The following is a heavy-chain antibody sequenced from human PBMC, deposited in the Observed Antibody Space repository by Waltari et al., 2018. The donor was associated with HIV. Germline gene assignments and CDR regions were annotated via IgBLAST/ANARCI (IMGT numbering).Heavy chain of an antibody. D-gene: IGHD3-10*01. CDR2: INHSGRT. J-gene: IGHJ4*02. Sequence: QVQLQQWGTGLLKPSETLSLTCAVQGGSSSNSYWSWIRQPPGKGLEWMSEINHSGRTNYNPSIKSRLTISVDTSKTQFSVKLTSVTAADTAVYFCARGQYGPGSREDYCGQGTLVTVAS. CDR3: ARGQYGPGSREDY. CDR1: GGSSSNSY. V-gene: IGHV4-34*02.